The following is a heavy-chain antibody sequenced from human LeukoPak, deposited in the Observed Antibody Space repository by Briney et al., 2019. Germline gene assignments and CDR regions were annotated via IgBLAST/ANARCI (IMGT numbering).Heavy chain of an antibody. J-gene: IGHJ4*02. D-gene: IGHD1-1*01. CDR1: GFTFSSYG. CDR3: AKPTTGSPTAAGLDY. CDR2: ISFSGSNV. Sequence: PGGSLRLSCAASGFTFSSYGMYCVRQAPGKGLDWVSYISFSGSNVHYADSVKGRFTISRDNSKSTPFLQMNSLRPEDTAVYYCAKPTTGSPTAAGLDYWGQGTLVTVSS. V-gene: IGHV3-30*02.